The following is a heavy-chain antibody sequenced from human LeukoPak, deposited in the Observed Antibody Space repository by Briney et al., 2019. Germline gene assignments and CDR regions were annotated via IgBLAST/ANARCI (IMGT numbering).Heavy chain of an antibody. D-gene: IGHD3-3*01. CDR2: IRSKANSYAT. Sequence: QPGGSLRLSCAASGFTFSGSAMHWVRQASGKGLEWVGRIRSKANSYATAYAASVKGRFTISRDDSKNTAYLQMNSLKTEDTAVYYCTSTYYDFWSGYHTGNYWGQGTLVTVSS. CDR1: GFTFSGSA. J-gene: IGHJ4*02. CDR3: TSTYYDFWSGYHTGNY. V-gene: IGHV3-73*01.